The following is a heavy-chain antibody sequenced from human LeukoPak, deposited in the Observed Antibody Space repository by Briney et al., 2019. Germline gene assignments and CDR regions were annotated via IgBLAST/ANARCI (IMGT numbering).Heavy chain of an antibody. D-gene: IGHD1-26*01. J-gene: IGHJ3*02. V-gene: IGHV3-15*01. Sequence: GGSLRLSCAASGFTFNRHSMNWVRQAPGKGLEWVGRIKSKTDGGTTDYAAPVKGRFTISRDDSKNTLYLQMNSLKTEDTAVYYCTTGVGATYFAFDIWGQGTMVTVSS. CDR1: GFTFNRHS. CDR3: TTGVGATYFAFDI. CDR2: IKSKTDGGTT.